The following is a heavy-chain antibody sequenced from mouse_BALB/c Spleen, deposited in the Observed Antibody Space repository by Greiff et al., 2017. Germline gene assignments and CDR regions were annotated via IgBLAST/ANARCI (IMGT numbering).Heavy chain of an antibody. CDR1: GFTFSSYG. CDR3: ASYYGNYFDY. Sequence: EVQGVESGGDLVKPGGSLKLSCAASGFTFSSYGMSWVRQTPDKRLEWVATISSGGSYTYYPDSVKGRFTISRDNAKNTLYLQMSSLKSEDTAMYYCASYYGNYFDYWGQGTTLTVSS. D-gene: IGHD2-1*01. V-gene: IGHV5-6*01. CDR2: ISSGGSYT. J-gene: IGHJ2*01.